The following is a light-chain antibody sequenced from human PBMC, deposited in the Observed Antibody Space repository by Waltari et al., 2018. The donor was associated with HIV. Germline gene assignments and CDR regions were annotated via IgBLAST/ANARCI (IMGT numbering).Light chain of an antibody. CDR1: RSNLGRNT. Sequence: QSVLTPPPSASGTPGQRVSIPCSGGRSNLGRNTVTWYQELPGTAPKLIIYVNNQRPSGVPDRFSAFKSGTSASLAISGLQSEDEATYYCAAWDDSLNGWVFGGGTKLTVL. CDR2: VNN. V-gene: IGLV1-44*01. CDR3: AAWDDSLNGWV. J-gene: IGLJ3*02.